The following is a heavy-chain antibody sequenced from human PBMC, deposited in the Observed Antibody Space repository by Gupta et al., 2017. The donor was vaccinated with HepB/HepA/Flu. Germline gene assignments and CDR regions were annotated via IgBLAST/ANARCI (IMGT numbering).Heavy chain of an antibody. V-gene: IGHV3-53*01. J-gene: IGHJ4*02. CDR2: IYSGGST. Sequence: EVQLGVSGCGLIKPGVSLRLSCAASGFTVSSNYMSWVRQAPGKGLEWVSVIYSGGSTYDADSVKGRFTISRDNSKNTLYLQMNSLRAEDTAVYYGARDLSSGPDYWGQGTLVTVSS. D-gene: IGHD6-19*01. CDR1: GFTVSSNY. CDR3: ARDLSSGPDY.